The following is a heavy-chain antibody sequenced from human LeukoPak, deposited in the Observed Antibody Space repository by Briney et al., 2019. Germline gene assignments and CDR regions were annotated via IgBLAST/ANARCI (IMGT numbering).Heavy chain of an antibody. CDR1: GYTFSSYG. CDR3: ARAGSITIFGVVVAHNWFDP. CDR2: ISAYNGNT. D-gene: IGHD3-3*01. J-gene: IGHJ5*02. Sequence: PGASVKVSCKASGYTFSSYGVSWVRQAPGQGLEWMGWISAYNGNTNYAQKLQGRVTMTTDTSTSTAYMQLRSPRSDDTAVYYCARAGSITIFGVVVAHNWFDPWGQGTLVTVSS. V-gene: IGHV1-18*01.